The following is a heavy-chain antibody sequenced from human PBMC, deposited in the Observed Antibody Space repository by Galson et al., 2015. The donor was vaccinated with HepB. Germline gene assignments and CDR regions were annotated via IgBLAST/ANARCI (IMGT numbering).Heavy chain of an antibody. V-gene: IGHV1-69*13. J-gene: IGHJ4*02. Sequence: SVKVYCKASGGTFSHYAISWERQAPGQGLEWMGGIIPMSGTSKQAQRFQGRVRITADESTKPAYLELSSLRSEGAALDYCALSLAFCSGGGCNAAYFDYWGQGTMVTVSS. D-gene: IGHD2-15*01. CDR2: IIPMSGTS. CDR3: ALSLAFCSGGGCNAAYFDY. CDR1: GGTFSHYA.